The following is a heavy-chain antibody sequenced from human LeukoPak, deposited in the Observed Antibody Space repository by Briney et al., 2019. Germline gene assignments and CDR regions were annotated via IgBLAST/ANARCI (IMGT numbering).Heavy chain of an antibody. J-gene: IGHJ4*02. V-gene: IGHV1-46*01. CDR1: GYTFTNYW. CDR3: ERDGGGDWDY. D-gene: IGHD2-21*02. Sequence: ASVKVSCKASGYTFTNYWVYWVRQAPGQGLEWMGIINPSGGSTNYAQRFQGRATMTRDTSTNTVYMDLSSLRSEDTAVYYCERDGGGDWDYWGQGTLVTVSS. CDR2: INPSGGST.